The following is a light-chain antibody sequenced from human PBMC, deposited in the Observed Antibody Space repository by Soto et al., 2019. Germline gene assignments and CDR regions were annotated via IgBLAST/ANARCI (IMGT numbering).Light chain of an antibody. V-gene: IGLV1-44*01. J-gene: IGLJ1*01. CDR1: SSNIGSHT. Sequence: QAVVTQPPSASGTPGQRVTISCSGSSSNIGSHTINWFQQLPGTAPKLLIYSNNQRPSGVPDRVSGSKSGTSASLAISGLQSDDEAEYYCASWDDSLNGYVFGTGTKLTVL. CDR2: SNN. CDR3: ASWDDSLNGYV.